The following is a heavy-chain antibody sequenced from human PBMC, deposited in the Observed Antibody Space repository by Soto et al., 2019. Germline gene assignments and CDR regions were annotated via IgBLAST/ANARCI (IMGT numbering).Heavy chain of an antibody. Sequence: QVQLVQSGAEVKKPGASVKVSCKASGNTFSRNAIHWVRQAPGQRLEWMGWLITGTGNTKYSQNFQARVTITRNTSASTAYLELSGLRYADTAVYYCATVSGSRLFESWGHVPLVAVSS. CDR1: GNTFSRNA. J-gene: IGHJ4*01. CDR3: ATVSGSRLFES. V-gene: IGHV1-3*04. CDR2: LITGTGNT.